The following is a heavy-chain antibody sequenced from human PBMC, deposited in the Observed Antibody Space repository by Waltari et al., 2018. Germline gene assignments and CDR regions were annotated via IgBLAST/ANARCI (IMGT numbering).Heavy chain of an antibody. CDR3: ASKGGRRDGYNYELEGAFDI. Sequence: QVQLEQSGAEVKKPGSSVKVSCKASGGTFSSYAISWVRQAPGQGLEWMGRIIPIFGTANYAQKFQGRVTITADKSTSTAYMELSSLRSEDTAVYYCASKGGRRDGYNYELEGAFDIWGQGTMVTVSS. CDR2: IIPIFGTA. J-gene: IGHJ3*02. V-gene: IGHV1-69*08. CDR1: GGTFSSYA. D-gene: IGHD5-12*01.